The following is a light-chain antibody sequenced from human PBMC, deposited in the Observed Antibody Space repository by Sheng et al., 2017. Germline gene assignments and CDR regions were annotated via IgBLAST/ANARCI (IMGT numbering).Light chain of an antibody. Sequence: DIQMTQSPSTLSASVGDRVTITCRASQGISSWLAWYQQKPGTAPKLLIYQASSLESGVPSRFSGSGSGTEFTLTISSLQPDDFATYYCQQYNSYWTFGQGTKVEIK. CDR3: QQYNSYWT. J-gene: IGKJ1*01. CDR2: QAS. CDR1: QGISSW. V-gene: IGKV1-5*03.